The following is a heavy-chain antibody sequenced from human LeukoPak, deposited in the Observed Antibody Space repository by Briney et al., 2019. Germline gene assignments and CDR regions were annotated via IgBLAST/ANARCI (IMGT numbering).Heavy chain of an antibody. CDR2: VSKNGHNE. V-gene: IGHV3-30*18. CDR3: AKERHSYGYGSYLDN. J-gene: IGHJ4*02. Sequence: GGSLRPSCAASGFSFSNYGMYWVRQAPDTEPEWVAFVSKNGHNEHYIDSVKGRFSISRDNSQNTIYLQMNTLRTEDTAIYYCAKERHSYGYGSYLDNWGQGALVTVSS. D-gene: IGHD5-12*01. CDR1: GFSFSNYG.